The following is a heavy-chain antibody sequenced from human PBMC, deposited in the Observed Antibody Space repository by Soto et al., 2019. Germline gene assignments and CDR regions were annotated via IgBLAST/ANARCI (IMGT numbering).Heavy chain of an antibody. Sequence: ESGGGVVQPGRSLRLSCAASGFTFSSYAMHWVRQAPGKGLEWVAVISYDGSNKYYADSVKGRFTISRDNSKNTLYLQMNSLRAEDTAVYYCARFGELLFDYWGQGTLVTVSS. CDR3: ARFGELLFDY. CDR1: GFTFSSYA. V-gene: IGHV3-30-3*01. D-gene: IGHD3-10*01. J-gene: IGHJ4*02. CDR2: ISYDGSNK.